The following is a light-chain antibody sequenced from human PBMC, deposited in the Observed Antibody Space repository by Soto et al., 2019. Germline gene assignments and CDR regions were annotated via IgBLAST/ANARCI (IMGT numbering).Light chain of an antibody. CDR3: QQYDNLSSWT. V-gene: IGKV1-33*01. Sequence: DIQMTQSPSSLSASVGDRVTITCQASHDISKYLNWYQQKPGKAPKLVIYDASNLAIGVPSRFSGSGSGTDFTFTISSLQPEDIATYYCQQYDNLSSWTFGQGTKVDIK. CDR2: DAS. J-gene: IGKJ1*01. CDR1: HDISKY.